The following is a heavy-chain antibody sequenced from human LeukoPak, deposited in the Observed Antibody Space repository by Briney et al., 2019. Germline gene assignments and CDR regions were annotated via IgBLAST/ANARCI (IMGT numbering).Heavy chain of an antibody. V-gene: IGHV3-21*06. Sequence: GGSLRLSCAASGFSFSSYTMNWVRQAPGKGLEWVSSISSSSSYMFYGDSVKGRFTISRDNAKNSLNLQMNSLRAEDTAVYYCARVRELYRDYWGQGTLVTVSS. J-gene: IGHJ4*02. CDR1: GFSFSSYT. CDR2: ISSSSSYM. CDR3: ARVRELYRDY. D-gene: IGHD3-10*01.